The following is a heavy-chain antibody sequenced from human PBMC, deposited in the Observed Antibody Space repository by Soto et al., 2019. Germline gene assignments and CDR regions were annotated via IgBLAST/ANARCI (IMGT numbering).Heavy chain of an antibody. D-gene: IGHD3-10*01. Sequence: QVQLQESGPGLVKPSQTLSLTCTVSGGSISSAEDYWSWIRQPPGKGLEWIGYIYYSGSTYYNPSLKSRVPPPVDTPKNTFSRKRSSVTAADTAVYACARSRITDMDVWGQGTTVTVSS. V-gene: IGHV4-30-4*01. CDR3: ARSRITDMDV. CDR2: IYYSGST. CDR1: GGSISSAEDY. J-gene: IGHJ6*02.